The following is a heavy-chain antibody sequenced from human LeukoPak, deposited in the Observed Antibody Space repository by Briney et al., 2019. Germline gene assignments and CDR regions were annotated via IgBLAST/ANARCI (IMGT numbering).Heavy chain of an antibody. J-gene: IGHJ6*02. CDR1: GLNFSSNG. Sequence: SGGSLRLSCVVSGLNFSSNGMHWVRQAPGKGLEWVAVISQDGSFKHYVDSVMGRFAISRDNSKNTLFLQMSSLRVEDTALYYCASFHMYCSCGSCYDHGMDVGGQGTMVTVSS. D-gene: IGHD2-15*01. V-gene: IGHV3-30*03. CDR2: ISQDGSFK. CDR3: ASFHMYCSCGSCYDHGMDV.